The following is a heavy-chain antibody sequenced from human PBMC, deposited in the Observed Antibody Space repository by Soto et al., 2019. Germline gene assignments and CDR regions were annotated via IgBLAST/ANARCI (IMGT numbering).Heavy chain of an antibody. Sequence: GESLKISCKGSGXSFTSYWIGWVRQMPGKGLELMGIIYPGDSDTRYSPSFQGQVTISADKSISTAYLQWSSLKASDTAMYYCARTAAAGKYYYGMDVWGQGTTVTVSS. D-gene: IGHD6-13*01. CDR3: ARTAAAGKYYYGMDV. J-gene: IGHJ6*02. CDR1: GXSFTSYW. CDR2: IYPGDSDT. V-gene: IGHV5-51*01.